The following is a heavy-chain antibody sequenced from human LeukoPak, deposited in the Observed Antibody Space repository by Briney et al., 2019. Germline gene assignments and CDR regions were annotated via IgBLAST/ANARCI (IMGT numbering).Heavy chain of an antibody. CDR3: ARGWDYDFWSGYPYYYYGMDV. Sequence: GSLILSCAASGFTFSSYSMNWVRQAPGKGLEWVSSISSSSSYIYYADSVKGRFTISRDNAKNSLYLQMNSLRAEDTAVYHCARGWDYDFWSGYPYYYYGMDVWGQGTTVTVSS. J-gene: IGHJ6*02. CDR2: ISSSSSYI. D-gene: IGHD3-3*01. CDR1: GFTFSSYS. V-gene: IGHV3-21*01.